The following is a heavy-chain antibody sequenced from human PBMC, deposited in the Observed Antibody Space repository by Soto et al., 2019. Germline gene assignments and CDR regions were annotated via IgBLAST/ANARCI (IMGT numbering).Heavy chain of an antibody. CDR2: IIPIFPTP. Sequence: QVQLVQSGAEVKKPGSSVTVSCKASGGTFGNSAISWVRQAPGQGLEWMGGIIPIFPTPDYAQKFQGRVTSTAYEPTGTAYMELTRPRCADTAVHSAAPDKDRQQSGGNYHYSIEVWGQGTTVTVSS. D-gene: IGHD3-9*01. CDR3: APDKDRQQSGGNYHYSIEV. V-gene: IGHV1-69*12. J-gene: IGHJ6*02. CDR1: GGTFGNSA.